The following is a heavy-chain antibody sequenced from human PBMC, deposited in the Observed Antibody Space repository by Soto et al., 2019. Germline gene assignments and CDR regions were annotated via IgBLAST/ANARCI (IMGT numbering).Heavy chain of an antibody. CDR2: IYYSGST. CDR1: GGSISSSSYY. V-gene: IGHV4-39*07. D-gene: IGHD5-18*01. Sequence: SETLSLTCTVSGGSISSSSYYWGWIRQTPGKGLEWIGSIYYSGSTYYNPSLKSRVTISVDTSKNQFSLKLSSVTAADTAVYYCARTLQYSYGYFYFDYWGQGTLVTVSS. J-gene: IGHJ4*02. CDR3: ARTLQYSYGYFYFDY.